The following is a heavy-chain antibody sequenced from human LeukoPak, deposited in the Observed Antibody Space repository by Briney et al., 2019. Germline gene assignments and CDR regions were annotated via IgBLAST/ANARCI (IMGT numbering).Heavy chain of an antibody. V-gene: IGHV4-39*01. D-gene: IGHD2-2*01. CDR1: GGSISSSSYY. J-gene: IGHJ5*02. Sequence: PSETLSLTCTVSGGSISSSSYYWGWIRQPPGKGLEWIGSIYYSGSTYYNPSLKSRVTISVDTSKNQFSLKLSSVTAADTAVYYCARLGYSSTSCSRHNWFDPWGQGTLVTVSS. CDR2: IYYSGST. CDR3: ARLGYSSTSCSRHNWFDP.